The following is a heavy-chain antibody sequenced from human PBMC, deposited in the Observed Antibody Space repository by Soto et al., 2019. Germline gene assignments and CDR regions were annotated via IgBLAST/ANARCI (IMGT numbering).Heavy chain of an antibody. D-gene: IGHD3-16*02. CDR1: GFTFSSYA. CDR3: AKALGELSPESYDY. Sequence: QVQPVESGGGVVQPGRSLRLSCAASGFTFSSYAMHWVRQAPGKGLEWVAVISYDGSDKYYADSVKGRFTIYRDKSNHTLNLQMTSLRADATAVYYCAKALGELSPESYDYWGQGTLITVSS. CDR2: ISYDGSDK. V-gene: IGHV3-30*18. J-gene: IGHJ4*02.